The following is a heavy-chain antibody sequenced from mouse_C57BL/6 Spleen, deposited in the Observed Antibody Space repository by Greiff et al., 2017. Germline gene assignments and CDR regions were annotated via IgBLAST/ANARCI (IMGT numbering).Heavy chain of an antibody. D-gene: IGHD2-1*01. V-gene: IGHV1-50*01. J-gene: IGHJ2*01. Sequence: QVQLQQPGAELVKPGASVKLSCKASGYTFTSYWMQWVKQRPGQGLEWIGEIDPSDSYTNYNQKFKGKATLTVDTSSTTAYMQLSSLTSEDSAVYYCARSYGNYLDYWGQGTTLTVSS. CDR2: IDPSDSYT. CDR3: ARSYGNYLDY. CDR1: GYTFTSYW.